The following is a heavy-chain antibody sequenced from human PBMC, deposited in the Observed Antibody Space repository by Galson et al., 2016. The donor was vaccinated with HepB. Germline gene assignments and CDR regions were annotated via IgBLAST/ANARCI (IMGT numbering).Heavy chain of an antibody. V-gene: IGHV3-33*01. J-gene: IGHJ4*02. CDR3: ARQLVTDGYPFDI. D-gene: IGHD5-24*01. Sequence: SMRPACAASGLSFRDSAMHCVHQAPGKGLEWVAVIWFDGNTENYGSSVKGRFTISRDNSEDTLYMQINSLRPEDTATYFCARQLVTDGYPFDIWGQGTLVAVSP. CDR1: GLSFRDSA. CDR2: IWFDGNTE.